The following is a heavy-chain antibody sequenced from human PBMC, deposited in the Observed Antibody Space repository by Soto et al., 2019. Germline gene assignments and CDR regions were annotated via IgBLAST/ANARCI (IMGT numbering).Heavy chain of an antibody. D-gene: IGHD4-17*01. CDR2: IYYSGST. CDR3: ARSRYGDYRFDY. J-gene: IGHJ4*02. Sequence: QVQLQESGPGLVKPSETLSLTCTVSGGSISSYYWSWIRQPPGKGLEWIGYIYYSGSTNYNPSLKSRVTISVDTSKNQFSLKLSSVTAADTAVYYCARSRYGDYRFDYWGQGTLVTVSS. CDR1: GGSISSYY. V-gene: IGHV4-59*01.